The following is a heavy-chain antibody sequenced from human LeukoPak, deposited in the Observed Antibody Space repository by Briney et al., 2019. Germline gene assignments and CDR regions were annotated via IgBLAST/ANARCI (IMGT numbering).Heavy chain of an antibody. J-gene: IGHJ4*02. V-gene: IGHV3-33*01. CDR3: VRGVGVSRFNYLDS. Sequence: GGSLRLSCAASGFTFSSYGMHWVRQAPGKGLEWVAAIWFDGSNKYYADSVKGRFTISRDNSKNTLYLQMNSLRDDDTAVYYCVRGVGVSRFNYLDSWGQGTLVIVSS. CDR2: IWFDGSNK. D-gene: IGHD6-13*01. CDR1: GFTFSSYG.